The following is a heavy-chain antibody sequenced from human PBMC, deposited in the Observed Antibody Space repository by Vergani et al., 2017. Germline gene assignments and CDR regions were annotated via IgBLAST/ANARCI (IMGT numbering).Heavy chain of an antibody. CDR3: ARDIAAAGRGYWFDP. CDR1: RGPFSSYA. J-gene: IGHJ5*02. Sequence: QVQLVQSGAEVKKPGSSVKVPCKASRGPFSSYAISWVRQAPGQGLEWMGGIIPIFGTANYAQKFQGRVTITADESTSTAYMELSSLRSEDTAVYYCARDIAAAGRGYWFDPWGQGTLVTVSS. V-gene: IGHV1-69*01. D-gene: IGHD6-13*01. CDR2: IIPIFGTA.